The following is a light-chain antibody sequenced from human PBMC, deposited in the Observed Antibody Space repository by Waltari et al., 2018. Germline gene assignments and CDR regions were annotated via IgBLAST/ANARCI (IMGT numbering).Light chain of an antibody. V-gene: IGLV3-21*03. J-gene: IGLJ2*01. Sequence: SYVLTQPPSVSVAPGKAATFPCEGINFETKTVHWYQQKAGQAPLLVGYDDGDRPPGIPERFSGSNSGSTATLTISRVEAGDEADYFCQVWDTRSDHVVFGGGTKLTVL. CDR2: DDG. CDR3: QVWDTRSDHVV. CDR1: NFETKT.